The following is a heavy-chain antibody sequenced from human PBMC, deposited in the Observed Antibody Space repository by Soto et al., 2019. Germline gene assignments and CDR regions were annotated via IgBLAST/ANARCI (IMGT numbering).Heavy chain of an antibody. CDR2: IATTSTTM. CDR3: VRASGSSQGY. V-gene: IGHV3-48*03. CDR1: GFTFSNYA. J-gene: IGHJ4*02. Sequence: ESGGGLVQPGGSLRLSCAASGFTFSNYAMNWVRQAPGKGLEWVSYIATTSTTMYYADSVKGRFTISRDNAKNSLYLQMNSLRAEDTAVYYCVRASGSSQGYWGQGTLVTVSS.